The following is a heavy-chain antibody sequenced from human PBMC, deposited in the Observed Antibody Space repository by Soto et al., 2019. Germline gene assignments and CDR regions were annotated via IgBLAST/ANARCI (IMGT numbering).Heavy chain of an antibody. CDR3: ARDRFGSGRANWDY. J-gene: IGHJ4*02. D-gene: IGHD3-3*01. CDR1: GFTFSSYS. Sequence: GGSLRFSCAASGFTFSSYSMNWVRQAPGKGLEWVSYISSSSSTIYYADSVKGRFTISRDNAKNSLYLQMNSLRAEDTAVYYCARDRFGSGRANWDYWGQGTLVTVSS. V-gene: IGHV3-48*01. CDR2: ISSSSSTI.